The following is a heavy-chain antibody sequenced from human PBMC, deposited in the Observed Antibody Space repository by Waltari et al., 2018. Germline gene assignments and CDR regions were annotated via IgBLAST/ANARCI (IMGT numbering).Heavy chain of an antibody. CDR3: ARLPSGYEFVYYYGMDV. CDR1: GGSFSGYY. Sequence: QVQLQQWGAGLLKPSETLSLTCAVYGGSFSGYYWSWIRQPPGKGLEWIGEINHSGSTNYNPSLKSRVTISVDTSKNQFSLKLSSVTAADTAVYYCARLPSGYEFVYYYGMDVWGQGTTVTVSS. D-gene: IGHD5-12*01. J-gene: IGHJ6*02. V-gene: IGHV4-34*01. CDR2: INHSGST.